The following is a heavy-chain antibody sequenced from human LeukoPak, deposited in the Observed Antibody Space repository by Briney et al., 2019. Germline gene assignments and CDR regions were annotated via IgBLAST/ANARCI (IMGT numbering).Heavy chain of an antibody. D-gene: IGHD3-10*01. CDR3: ARGSYGSGSSYFGY. J-gene: IGHJ4*02. V-gene: IGHV3-30*03. Sequence: GRSLRLSCAVTGFTFSSHVMYWVRQAPGKGLEWVAVTSHDGNNRYYADSVKGRFSISRDNSKNTLYLQMNSLRAEDTAVYYCARGSYGSGSSYFGYWGQGTLVTVSS. CDR1: GFTFSSHV. CDR2: TSHDGNNR.